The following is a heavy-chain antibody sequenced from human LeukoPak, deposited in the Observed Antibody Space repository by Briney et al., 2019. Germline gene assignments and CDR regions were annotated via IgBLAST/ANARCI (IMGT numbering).Heavy chain of an antibody. Sequence: SETLSLTCTVSGDSISSGTFYWGWIRQPPGKGLEWIGSIQYSGNTYYNPSLKSPVTISVDNSKSPLSLNISTVSAADTAVYYCARAPNDDRGRRDWYLDLWGRGTLVSVSS. CDR3: ARAPNDDRGRRDWYLDL. V-gene: IGHV4-39*01. J-gene: IGHJ2*01. CDR2: IQYSGNT. CDR1: GDSISSGTFY. D-gene: IGHD3-10*01.